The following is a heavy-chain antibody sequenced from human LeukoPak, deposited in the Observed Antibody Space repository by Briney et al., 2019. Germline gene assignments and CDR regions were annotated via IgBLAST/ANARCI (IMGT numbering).Heavy chain of an antibody. J-gene: IGHJ6*03. Sequence: GESLKISCKGSGYSFTSYWIGWVRQMPGKGLEWMGIIYPGDSDTRYSPSFQGQVTISADKSISTAYLQWSSLKASDTAMYYCARALSGLGDYSNPYQDPYPAYMDVWGKGTTVTVSS. CDR2: IYPGDSDT. D-gene: IGHD4-11*01. CDR3: ARALSGLGDYSNPYQDPYPAYMDV. V-gene: IGHV5-51*01. CDR1: GYSFTSYW.